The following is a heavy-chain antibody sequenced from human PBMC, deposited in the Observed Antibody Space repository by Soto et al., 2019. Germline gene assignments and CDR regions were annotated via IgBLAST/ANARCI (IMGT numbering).Heavy chain of an antibody. D-gene: IGHD1-1*01. CDR1: GFDVTTNC. V-gene: IGHV3-53*01. Sequence: GGSLRLSCVGSGFDVTTNCMRWVRQAPGKGLECVSIVCTGGATHYADSVKGRFTISRDRSKNTVHLQMNNVRAEDTAVYYCVRGKRTISGIFPGYWGQGTQVTVSS. CDR3: VRGKRTISGIFPGY. CDR2: VCTGGAT. J-gene: IGHJ4*02.